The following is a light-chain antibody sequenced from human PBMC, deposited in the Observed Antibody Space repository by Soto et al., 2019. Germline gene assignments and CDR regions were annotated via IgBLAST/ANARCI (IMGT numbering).Light chain of an antibody. J-gene: IGLJ3*02. CDR2: EVS. V-gene: IGLV2-14*01. Sequence: QSALTQPASVSGSPGQSITISCTGSSSDVGIYNYVSWYQQHPGKAPKLMIYEVSNRPSGVSNRFSGSKSGNTASLTISGLQAEDVADYYCSSYTSSSTWVFGGGTKLTVL. CDR3: SSYTSSSTWV. CDR1: SSDVGIYNY.